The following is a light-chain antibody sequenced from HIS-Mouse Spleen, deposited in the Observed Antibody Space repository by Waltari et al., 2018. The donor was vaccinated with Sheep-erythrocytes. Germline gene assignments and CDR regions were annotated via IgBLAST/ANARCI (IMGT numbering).Light chain of an antibody. V-gene: IGLV3-9*01. CDR3: QVCDSSTVV. CDR1: NIGSKN. Sequence: SYELTQPLSVSVALGQTARITCGGNNIGSKNVHWYQQKPGQAPVLVIYRATNRPSGIPERFSGSNSGNASTLTISRAQAGDEADYYCQVCDSSTVVFGGGTKLTVL. CDR2: RAT. J-gene: IGLJ2*01.